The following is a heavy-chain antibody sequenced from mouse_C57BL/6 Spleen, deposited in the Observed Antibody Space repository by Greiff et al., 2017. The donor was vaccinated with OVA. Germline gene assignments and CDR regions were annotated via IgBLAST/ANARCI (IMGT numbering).Heavy chain of an antibody. CDR3: ARGITTVVARYAMDY. CDR2: INPNYGTT. D-gene: IGHD1-1*01. CDR1: GYSFTDYN. V-gene: IGHV1-39*01. J-gene: IGHJ4*01. Sequence: VQLKESGPELVKPGASVKISCKASGYSFTDYNMNWVKQSNGKSLEWIGVINPNYGTTSYNQKFKGKATLTVDQSSSTAYMQLNSLTSEDSAVYYCARGITTVVARYAMDYWGQGTSVTVSS.